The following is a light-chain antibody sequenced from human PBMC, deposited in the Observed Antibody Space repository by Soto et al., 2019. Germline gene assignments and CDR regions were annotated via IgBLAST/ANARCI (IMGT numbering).Light chain of an antibody. CDR3: QQYGSSPT. CDR2: DVS. V-gene: IGKV3-20*01. Sequence: EIVLTQSPCTLSLSPGERATLSCRSSQSVSSSYLAWYQHKPGQAPRLLIYDVSSRATGIPDRFSGSGSGTDFTLTISRLEPEDFAVYFCQQYGSSPTFGQGTKVAIK. CDR1: QSVSSSY. J-gene: IGKJ1*01.